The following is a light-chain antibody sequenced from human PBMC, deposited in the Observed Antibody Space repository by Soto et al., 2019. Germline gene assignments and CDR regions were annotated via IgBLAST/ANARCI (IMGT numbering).Light chain of an antibody. V-gene: IGKV1-5*01. CDR3: QQYNSYSQT. CDR2: DAS. Sequence: IQLTQTPSVLSASVGDTVTITCRASQSISSWLAWYQQKPGTAPKLLIYDASDLGSGVPSRFSGSGSGTEFTLTISSLQPDDFATYYCQQYNSYSQTFGQGTKVDIK. CDR1: QSISSW. J-gene: IGKJ1*01.